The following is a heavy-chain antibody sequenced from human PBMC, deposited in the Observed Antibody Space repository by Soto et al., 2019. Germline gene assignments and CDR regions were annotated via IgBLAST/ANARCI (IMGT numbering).Heavy chain of an antibody. CDR2: FFLVDFVT. V-gene: IGHV5-51*01. J-gene: IGHJ4*02. CDR3: AIARGGYVTYYFDY. Sequence: PGESLKISCKGSGYSFTSYWIGWVRQMPGKGLECLGFFFLVDFVTSYSPSFQGQVTISADKSICTAYLQWSSLKASDTAMYYCAIARGGYVTYYFDYWGQGTLVTVSS. D-gene: IGHD5-12*01. CDR1: GYSFTSYW.